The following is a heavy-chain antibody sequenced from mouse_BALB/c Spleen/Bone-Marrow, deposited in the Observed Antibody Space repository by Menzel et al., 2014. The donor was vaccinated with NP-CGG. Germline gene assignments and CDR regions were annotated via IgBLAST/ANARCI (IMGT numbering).Heavy chain of an antibody. CDR2: IYPGDGST. CDR3: ALSFSFPSLSSCAVDY. J-gene: IGHJ4*01. V-gene: IGHV1S56*01. CDR1: GYTFTSYY. D-gene: IGHD6-1*01. Sequence: QVQLKQSGPELVKPGASVKMSCKASGYTFTSYYIHWVKQRPGQGPERMGWIYPGDGSTKYNEKFKGKTTLTADKSSSTAYMLLGSLASEVSAIYFCALSFSFPSLSSCAVDYWGLWTSVTVSS.